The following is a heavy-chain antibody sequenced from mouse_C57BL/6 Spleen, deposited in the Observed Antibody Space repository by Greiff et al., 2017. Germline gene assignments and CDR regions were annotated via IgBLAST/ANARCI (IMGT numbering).Heavy chain of an antibody. J-gene: IGHJ3*01. CDR2: INYDGSST. Sequence: EVKLMESEGGLVQPGSSMKLSCTASGFTFSDYYMPWVRQVPEKGLEWVANINYDGSSTYYLDSLKSRFIISRDNAKNILYLQMSSLKSEDTATYYCAREEKVYGGFAYWGQGTLVTVSA. CDR3: AREEKVYGGFAY. CDR1: GFTFSDYY. D-gene: IGHD1-1*01. V-gene: IGHV5-16*01.